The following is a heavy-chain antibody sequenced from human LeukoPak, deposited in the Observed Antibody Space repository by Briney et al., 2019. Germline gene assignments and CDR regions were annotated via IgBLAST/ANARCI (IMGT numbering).Heavy chain of an antibody. D-gene: IGHD4-17*01. Sequence: SETLSLTCTVSGGSISSYYWSWIRQPPGKGLEWIGYIYTSGGTNYNPSLKSRVTISVDTSKNQFSLKLSSVTAADTAVYYCARLDYGERSGQFDYWGQGTLVTVSS. CDR3: ARLDYGERSGQFDY. CDR2: IYTSGGT. J-gene: IGHJ4*02. V-gene: IGHV4-4*09. CDR1: GGSISSYY.